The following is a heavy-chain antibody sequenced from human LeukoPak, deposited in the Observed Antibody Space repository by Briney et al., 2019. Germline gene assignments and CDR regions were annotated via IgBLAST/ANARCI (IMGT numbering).Heavy chain of an antibody. V-gene: IGHV3-66*01. CDR2: SNSGGST. CDR1: GLTVSSNF. D-gene: IGHD5-18*01. J-gene: IGHJ4*02. CDR3: WRDEVSAGNTYVKLDY. Sequence: GGSLRLSCAASGLTVSSNFMSWVRQAPGKGLEWVSVSNSGGSTIYADAVQGRLTISRDNTKNKTYLQMKSLLGEDAAVYYYWRDEVSAGNTYVKLDYWGQGTLVTVSS.